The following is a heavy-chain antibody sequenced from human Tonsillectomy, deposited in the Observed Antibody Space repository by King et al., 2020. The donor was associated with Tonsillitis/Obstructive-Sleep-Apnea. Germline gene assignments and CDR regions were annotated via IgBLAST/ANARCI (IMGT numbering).Heavy chain of an antibody. D-gene: IGHD3-9*01. CDR3: IIRDILTGYYWLDY. V-gene: IGHV3-15*07. CDR2: IKSKIDGGTT. J-gene: IGHJ4*02. Sequence: DVQLVESGGGLVKPGGSLRLSCAASGFTFSNAWMNWVRQAPGKGLEWVGRIKSKIDGGTTDYAAPVKGRFTISRDDSKNTLYLQMNSLKTEDTAVYYCIIRDILTGYYWLDYWGQGTLVTVSS. CDR1: GFTFSNAW.